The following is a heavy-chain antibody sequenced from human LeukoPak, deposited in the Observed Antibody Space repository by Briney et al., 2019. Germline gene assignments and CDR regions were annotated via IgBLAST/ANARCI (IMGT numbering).Heavy chain of an antibody. CDR2: IKQDGSEK. CDR3: AREGVAVAGTGFDY. D-gene: IGHD6-19*01. Sequence: PGGSLRLSCAASGFTFSSYALHWVRQAPGKGLEWVANIKQDGSEKYYVDSVKGRFTISRDNAKNSLYLQMNSLRAEDTAVYYCAREGVAVAGTGFDYWGQGTLVTVSS. CDR1: GFTFSSYA. J-gene: IGHJ4*02. V-gene: IGHV3-7*01.